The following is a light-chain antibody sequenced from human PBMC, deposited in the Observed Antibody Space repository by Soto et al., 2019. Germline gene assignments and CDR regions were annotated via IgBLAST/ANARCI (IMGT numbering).Light chain of an antibody. CDR3: QQYGSSPLT. Sequence: EIVLTQSPDTLSLSSGERATLSCRASQRISNYYLAWYHQKPGQAPRLLIYGASSRATGVPDRFSGSGSVTDFTLTISRLEPEDFAVYYCQQYGSSPLTFGGGNKVEIK. CDR2: GAS. CDR1: QRISNYY. J-gene: IGKJ4*01. V-gene: IGKV3-20*01.